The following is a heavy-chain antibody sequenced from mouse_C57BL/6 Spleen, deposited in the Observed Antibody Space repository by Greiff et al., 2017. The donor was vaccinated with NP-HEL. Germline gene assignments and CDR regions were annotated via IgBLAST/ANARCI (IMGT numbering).Heavy chain of an antibody. J-gene: IGHJ2*01. CDR1: GFTFSDYY. D-gene: IGHD4-1*01. CDR3: ARLLGRGYFDY. V-gene: IGHV5-12*01. CDR2: ISNGGGST. Sequence: EVKLVESGGGLVQPGGSLKLSCAASGFTFSDYYMYWVRQTPEKRLEWVAYISNGGGSTYYPDTVKGRFTISRDNAKNTLYLQMSRLKSEDTAMYYCARLLGRGYFDYWGQGTTLTVSS.